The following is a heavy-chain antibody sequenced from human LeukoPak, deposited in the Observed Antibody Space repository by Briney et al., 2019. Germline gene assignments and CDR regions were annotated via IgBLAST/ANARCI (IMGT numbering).Heavy chain of an antibody. CDR2: IIPIFGTA. V-gene: IGHV1-69*06. D-gene: IGHD3-10*01. CDR1: GYSFTSYY. Sequence: SVKVSCKASGYSFTSYYIHWVRQAPGQGLEWMGGIIPIFGTANYAQKFQGRVTITADKSTSKAYMELSSLRSEDTAVYYCARDRQSRAYYYGMDVWGQGTTVTVSS. J-gene: IGHJ6*02. CDR3: ARDRQSRAYYYGMDV.